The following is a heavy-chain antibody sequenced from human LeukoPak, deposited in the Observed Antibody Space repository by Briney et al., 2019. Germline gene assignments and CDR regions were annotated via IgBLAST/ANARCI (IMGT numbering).Heavy chain of an antibody. V-gene: IGHV3-7*01. CDR3: ARDRRWSGYARYFDY. CDR2: IKQDGSEK. D-gene: IGHD3-3*01. J-gene: IGHJ4*02. CDR1: GFMFNSYW. Sequence: GGSLRLSCGASGFMFNSYWMSWVRQAPGKGLEWVANIKQDGSEKYYIDSVKGRFTISRDNAQNSLYLQMNSLRAEDTALYYCARDRRWSGYARYFDYWGQGTLVTVSS.